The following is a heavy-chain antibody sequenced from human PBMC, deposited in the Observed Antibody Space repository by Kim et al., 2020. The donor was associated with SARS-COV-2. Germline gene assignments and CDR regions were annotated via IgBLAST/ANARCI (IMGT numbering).Heavy chain of an antibody. J-gene: IGHJ2*01. CDR2: INHSGST. CDR3: ARTTLRGDHFDL. Sequence: SETLSLTCAVYGGSFSGYYWSWIRQPPGKGLEWIGEINHSGSTNYNPSLKSRVTISVDTSKNQFSLKLSSVTAADTAVYYCARTTLRGDHFDLWGRGTLVTVSS. V-gene: IGHV4-34*01. CDR1: GGSFSGYY. D-gene: IGHD2-21*02.